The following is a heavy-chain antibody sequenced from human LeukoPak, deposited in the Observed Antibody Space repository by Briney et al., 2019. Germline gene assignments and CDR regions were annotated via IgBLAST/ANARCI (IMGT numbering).Heavy chain of an antibody. CDR3: ARDSAFSSYSH. CDR2: ISGSGGST. V-gene: IGHV3-23*01. D-gene: IGHD2-15*01. CDR1: GFTFSSYA. J-gene: IGHJ1*01. Sequence: GGSLSLSCAASGFTFSSYAMSWVRQAPGKGLEWVSAISGSGGSTYYADSVKGRFTISRDNSKNTLYLQMDSLRAEDTARYYCARDSAFSSYSHWGQGALVTVSS.